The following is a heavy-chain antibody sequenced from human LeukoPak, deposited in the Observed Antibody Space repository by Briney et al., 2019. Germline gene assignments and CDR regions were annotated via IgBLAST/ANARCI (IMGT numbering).Heavy chain of an antibody. Sequence: GASVTVSCNASGYTFTSYGISWVRQAPGQGLEWMGWISAYNGNTNYAQKLQGRVTMTTDTSTSTAYMELRSLRSDDTAVYYCARRSGRRELRAFDIWGQGTMVTVSS. D-gene: IGHD1-26*01. CDR2: ISAYNGNT. CDR1: GYTFTSYG. CDR3: ARRSGRRELRAFDI. J-gene: IGHJ3*02. V-gene: IGHV1-18*01.